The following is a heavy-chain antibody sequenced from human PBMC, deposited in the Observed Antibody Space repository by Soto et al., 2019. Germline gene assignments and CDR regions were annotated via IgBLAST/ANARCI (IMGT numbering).Heavy chain of an antibody. CDR3: AREQLWLHIYGMDV. CDR1: GYTFTGYY. D-gene: IGHD5-18*01. Sequence: ASVKVSCKASGYTFTGYYMHWVRQAPGQGLEWMGWINPNSGGTNYAQKFQGRVTMTRDTSTSTVYMELSSLRSEDTAVYYCAREQLWLHIYGMDVWGQGTTVTVSS. J-gene: IGHJ6*02. V-gene: IGHV1-2*02. CDR2: INPNSGGT.